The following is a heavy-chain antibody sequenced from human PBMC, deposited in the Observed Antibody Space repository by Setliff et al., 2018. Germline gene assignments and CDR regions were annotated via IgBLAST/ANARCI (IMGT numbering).Heavy chain of an antibody. D-gene: IGHD3-10*01. Sequence: ASVKVSCKASGYTFTSYYMHWVRQAPGQGLEWMGIINPSGGSTSYAQKFQGRVTITADESTSTAYMELRSLKSEDTAVYYCAREALQRAGLYFFDIWGQGMLVTVSS. CDR2: INPSGGST. J-gene: IGHJ4*02. CDR1: GYTFTSYY. V-gene: IGHV1-46*01. CDR3: AREALQRAGLYFFDI.